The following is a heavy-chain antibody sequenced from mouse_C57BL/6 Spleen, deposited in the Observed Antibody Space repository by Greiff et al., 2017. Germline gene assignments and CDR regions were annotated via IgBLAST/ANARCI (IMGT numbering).Heavy chain of an antibody. CDR3: ARDYYGSKGYFDV. V-gene: IGHV14-3*01. J-gene: IGHJ1*03. CDR1: GFNIKNTY. CDR2: IDPANGST. D-gene: IGHD1-1*01. Sequence: EVQLQQSVAELVRPGASVKLSCTASGFNIKNTYMHWVKQRPEQGLEWIGRIDPANGSTKYAPKFQGKATITADTSSNTAYLQLSSLTSEATAIYYCARDYYGSKGYFDVWGTGTTVTVSS.